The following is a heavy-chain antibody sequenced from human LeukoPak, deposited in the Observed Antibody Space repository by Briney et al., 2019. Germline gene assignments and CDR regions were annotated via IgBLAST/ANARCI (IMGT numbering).Heavy chain of an antibody. Sequence: PGGSLRLSGAASGFTYSDYYMSWIRQAPGKGLEWVSYISHSGRTMYYADSVKGRFTISRDNAKNSLYLQMNSLRAGDTAVYYCARDSIVRGNIGNDMDVWGKGTTVTVSS. CDR3: ARDSIVRGNIGNDMDV. J-gene: IGHJ6*03. CDR1: GFTYSDYY. D-gene: IGHD2-8*01. V-gene: IGHV3-11*01. CDR2: ISHSGRTM.